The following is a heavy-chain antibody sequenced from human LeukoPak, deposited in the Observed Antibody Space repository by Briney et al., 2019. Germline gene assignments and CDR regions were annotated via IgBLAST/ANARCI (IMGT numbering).Heavy chain of an antibody. D-gene: IGHD3-9*01. CDR3: ARADHYDILTGYLTFDY. J-gene: IGHJ4*02. V-gene: IGHV3-30*03. Sequence: GGSLRLSCAASGFTFSSYGMHWVRQAPGKGLEWVAVISYDGSNKYYADSVKGRFTISRDNSKNTLYLQMNSLRAEDTAVYYCARADHYDILTGYLTFDYWGQGTLVTVSS. CDR1: GFTFSSYG. CDR2: ISYDGSNK.